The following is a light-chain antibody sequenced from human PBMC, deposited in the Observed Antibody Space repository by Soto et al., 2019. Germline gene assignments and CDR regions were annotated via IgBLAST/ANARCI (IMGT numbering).Light chain of an antibody. Sequence: DIQMAQSPSSLSASVGDRVTITCRARQSISIYLNWYQLKPGKAPNLLMYGASYLKSGVPTRFSGSGSETDFTLTISSLQPEDFAIYYCQQTYTTPEITFGQGTRLESK. J-gene: IGKJ5*01. CDR2: GAS. V-gene: IGKV1-39*01. CDR1: QSISIY. CDR3: QQTYTTPEIT.